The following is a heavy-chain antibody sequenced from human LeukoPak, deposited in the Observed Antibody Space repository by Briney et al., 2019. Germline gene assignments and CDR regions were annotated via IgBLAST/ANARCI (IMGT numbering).Heavy chain of an antibody. CDR2: IYYSGST. V-gene: IGHV4-59*01. D-gene: IGHD2-2*01. CDR3: ARGNVVVPVDY. CDR1: GGSISSYY. Sequence: PSETLSLTCTVSGGSISSYYWSWIRQPPGKGLEWIGYIYYSGSTNYNPSLKSRVTTSVDTSKNQFSLKLSSVTAADTAVYYCARGNVVVPVDYWGQGTLVTVSS. J-gene: IGHJ4*02.